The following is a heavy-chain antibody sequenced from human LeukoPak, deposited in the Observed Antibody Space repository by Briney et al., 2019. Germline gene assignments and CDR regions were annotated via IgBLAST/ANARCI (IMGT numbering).Heavy chain of an antibody. Sequence: GGSLRLSCAASGFTFNKYDMTWARQAPGKGLEWVSTITGRSDKTYYTDSVKGRFVTSRDNSKDTLYLQMNSLRAEDTALYYCAKGGWLDDLGQGALVTVSS. CDR1: GFTFNKYD. D-gene: IGHD6-19*01. CDR3: AKGGWLDD. CDR2: ITGRSDKT. V-gene: IGHV3-23*01. J-gene: IGHJ4*02.